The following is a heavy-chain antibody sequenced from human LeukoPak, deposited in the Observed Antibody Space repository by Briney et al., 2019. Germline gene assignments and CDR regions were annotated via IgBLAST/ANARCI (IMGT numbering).Heavy chain of an antibody. CDR3: AISMPKRGYSNSPDDNWFDP. CDR1: GYTFPSYG. J-gene: IGHJ5*02. CDR2: MNPHSGNT. Sequence: GASVKVSCKASGYTFPSYGINWVRQATGQGLEWMGWMNPHSGNTGYAQKFQGRGTMTRNTSQNTAYMELSSLRSEDTAVYYCAISMPKRGYSNSPDDNWFDPWGQGTLVTVSS. V-gene: IGHV1-8*02. D-gene: IGHD4-11*01.